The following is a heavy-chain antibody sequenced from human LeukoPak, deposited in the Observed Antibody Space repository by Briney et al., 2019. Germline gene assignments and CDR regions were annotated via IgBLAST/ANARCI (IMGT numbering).Heavy chain of an antibody. J-gene: IGHJ4*02. CDR2: IIAYNGNT. D-gene: IGHD6-6*01. V-gene: IGHV1-18*01. CDR3: AWSIAARYLFDY. Sequence: XQAPXXGLXXIGCIIAYNGNTNYAQKLQGRVTMTTDTYTSTAYMELRSLRSDDTAVYYCAWSIAARYLFDYWGQGTLVTVSS.